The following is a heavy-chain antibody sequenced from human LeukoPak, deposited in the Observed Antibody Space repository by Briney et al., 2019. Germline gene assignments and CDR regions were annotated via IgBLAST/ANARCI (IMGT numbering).Heavy chain of an antibody. V-gene: IGHV1-3*01. CDR3: ARGSSWEPLDY. CDR2: INAGNGNT. CDR1: GYTFTSYA. J-gene: IGHJ4*02. Sequence: ASVKVSCTASGYTFTSYAMHWVRQAPGQRLEWMGWINAGNGNTKYSQKFQGRVTITRDASASTAYMELSSLRSEDTAVYYCARGSSWEPLDYWGQGTLVTVSS. D-gene: IGHD1-26*01.